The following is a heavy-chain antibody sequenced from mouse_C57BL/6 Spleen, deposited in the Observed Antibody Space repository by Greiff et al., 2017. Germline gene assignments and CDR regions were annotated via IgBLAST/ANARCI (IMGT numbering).Heavy chain of an antibody. CDR3: AMPGIYYGNYEAWFAY. Sequence: QVQLQQPGAELVKPGASVKVSCKASGYTFTSYWMHWVKQRPGQGLEWIGRIHPSDSDTNYNQKFKGKATLTVDKSSSTAYMQLSSLTSEDSAVXYCAMPGIYYGNYEAWFAYWGQGTLVTVSA. V-gene: IGHV1-74*01. D-gene: IGHD2-1*01. CDR2: IHPSDSDT. CDR1: GYTFTSYW. J-gene: IGHJ3*01.